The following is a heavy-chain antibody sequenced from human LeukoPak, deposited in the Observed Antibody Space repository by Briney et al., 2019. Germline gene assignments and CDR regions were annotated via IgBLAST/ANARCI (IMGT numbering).Heavy chain of an antibody. CDR2: IYSSSIT. CDR1: GFTVSSDY. CDR3: ARGRGAANDAFDI. V-gene: IGHV3-53*04. D-gene: IGHD3-10*01. J-gene: IGHJ3*02. Sequence: RGGSLRLSCAASGFTVSSDYMSWVRQAPGKGLEWVSVIYSSSITSYSDSVKGRFTISRHNSKNTLYLQMNSLRADDTAVYYCARGRGAANDAFDIWGQGTMV.